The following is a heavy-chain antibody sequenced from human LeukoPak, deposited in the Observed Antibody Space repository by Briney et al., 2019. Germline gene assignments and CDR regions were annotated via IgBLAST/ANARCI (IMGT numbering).Heavy chain of an antibody. J-gene: IGHJ4*02. Sequence: ASVKVSCKASGYTFTGYYMHWVRQAPGQGLEWMGWINPNSGGTNYAQTFQGRVTMTRDTSISTAYMELSRLTSDDTAVYYCARSWAGYNYFFDYWGQGTLVTVSS. CDR3: ARSWAGYNYFFDY. D-gene: IGHD5-24*01. V-gene: IGHV1-2*02. CDR1: GYTFTGYY. CDR2: INPNSGGT.